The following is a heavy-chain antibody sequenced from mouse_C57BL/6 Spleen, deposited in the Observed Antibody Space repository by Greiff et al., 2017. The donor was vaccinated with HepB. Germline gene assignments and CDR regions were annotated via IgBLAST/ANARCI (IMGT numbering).Heavy chain of an antibody. Sequence: VQLQQPGAELVRPGTSVKLSCKASGYTFTSYWMHWVKQRPGQGLEWIGVIDPSDSYTNYNQKFKGKATLTVDTSSSTAYMQLSSLTSEDSAVYYCARKRDYWFAYWGQGTLVTVSA. CDR3: ARKRDYWFAY. D-gene: IGHD2-4*01. J-gene: IGHJ3*01. V-gene: IGHV1-59*01. CDR2: IDPSDSYT. CDR1: GYTFTSYW.